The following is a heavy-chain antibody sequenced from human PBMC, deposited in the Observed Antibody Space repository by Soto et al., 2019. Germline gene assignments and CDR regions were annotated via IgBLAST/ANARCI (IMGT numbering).Heavy chain of an antibody. CDR3: ARDLFYYDSSRADDAFDV. V-gene: IGHV3-30-3*01. CDR2: ISFDGSMD. Sequence: QVQLVESGGGVVQPGRSLRLSCEASGFTLRTYAMHWVRQAPGKGLEWLAVISFDGSMDFYADSVKGRFTISRDNFKNTIYLQMHSLSVDDTAVYYCARDLFYYDSSRADDAFDVWGQGTRVTVSS. CDR1: GFTLRTYA. J-gene: IGHJ3*01. D-gene: IGHD3-22*01.